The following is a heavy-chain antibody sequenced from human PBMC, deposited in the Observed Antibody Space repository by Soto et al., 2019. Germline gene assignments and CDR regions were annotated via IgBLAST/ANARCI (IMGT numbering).Heavy chain of an antibody. CDR2: IKQDGSEK. Sequence: EVQLVESGGGLVQPGGSLRLSCAASGSTFNSYWMTWVRQAPGKGLEWVANIKQDGSEKYYVDSVKGRFTISRDNAKNSLYLQMNSLRAEDTAVYYCARGWGLDPWGQGTLVTVSS. CDR1: GSTFNSYW. CDR3: ARGWGLDP. D-gene: IGHD1-26*01. J-gene: IGHJ5*02. V-gene: IGHV3-7*04.